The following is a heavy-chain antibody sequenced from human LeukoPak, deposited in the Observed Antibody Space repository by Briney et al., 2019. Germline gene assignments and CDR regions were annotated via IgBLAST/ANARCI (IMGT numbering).Heavy chain of an antibody. V-gene: IGHV4-59*01. CDR2: IYYTEST. D-gene: IGHD4-23*01. J-gene: IGHJ4*02. CDR3: GRANGGNMWRGHYFDY. CDR1: GASISSYY. Sequence: SETLSLTCTVSGASISSYYWSWIRQPPGKGLEWIGYIYYTESTNYNPSLKSRVTISVDTSKNQFSLKLSSVTAADTAVYYCGRANGGNMWRGHYFDYWGQGTLVTVSS.